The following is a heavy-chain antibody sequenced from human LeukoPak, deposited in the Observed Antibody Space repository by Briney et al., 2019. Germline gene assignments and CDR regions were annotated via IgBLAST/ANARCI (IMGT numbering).Heavy chain of an antibody. CDR1: GFTFSSYA. D-gene: IGHD2-15*01. J-gene: IGHJ4*02. Sequence: PGGSLRLPCAASGFTFSSYAMGWVRQAPGKGLEWVSLITGSGGSTFYADSVKGRFTISRDNSKSTLYLQMNSLRAEDTAVYYCARDSRDIAWYFDFWGQGTLVTVSS. V-gene: IGHV3-23*01. CDR3: ARDSRDIAWYFDF. CDR2: ITGSGGST.